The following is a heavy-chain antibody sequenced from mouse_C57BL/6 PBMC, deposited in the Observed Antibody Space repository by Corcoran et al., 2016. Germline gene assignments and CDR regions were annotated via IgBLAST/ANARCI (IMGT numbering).Heavy chain of an antibody. J-gene: IGHJ3*01. CDR1: GYTFTDYN. D-gene: IGHD2-13*01. Sequence: EVQLQQSGPALVKPGASVKIPCKASGYTFTDYNMDWVTQSHGKSLEWIGAINPNNGGTIYNQKFKGKATLTVDKSSSTAYMELRSLTSEDTAVYYCAREGDYWRSAWCADWGQGTLVTVSA. V-gene: IGHV1-18*01. CDR2: INPNNGGT. CDR3: AREGDYWRSAWCAD.